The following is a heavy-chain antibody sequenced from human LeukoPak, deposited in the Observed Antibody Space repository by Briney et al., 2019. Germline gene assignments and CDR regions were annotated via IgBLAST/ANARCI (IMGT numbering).Heavy chain of an antibody. CDR3: ARDRGGTGTPYYYGMDV. CDR2: INHRGST. CDR1: GGSFSGYY. V-gene: IGHV4-34*01. D-gene: IGHD1-7*01. J-gene: IGHJ6*02. Sequence: SETLSLTCAVYGGSFSGYYWSWIRQPPGKGLEWIGEINHRGSTNYNPSLKSRVTISVDTSKNQFSLKVSSVTAADTAVYCCARDRGGTGTPYYYGMDVWGQGTTVTVSS.